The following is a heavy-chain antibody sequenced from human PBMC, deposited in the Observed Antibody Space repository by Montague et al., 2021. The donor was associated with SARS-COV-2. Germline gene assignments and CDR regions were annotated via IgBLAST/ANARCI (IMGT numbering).Heavy chain of an antibody. CDR3: AHRDSGRIAAAGFDY. D-gene: IGHD6-13*01. CDR2: IXXXXDX. Sequence: VKPTQTLTLTCTFSGFSLSTSGVGVGWIRQPPGKALEWLALIXXXXDXRYSPSLKSRLTITKDTSNNQVVLTMTNMDPVDTATYYCAHRDSGRIAAAGFDYWGQGTLVTVSS. V-gene: IGHV2-5*02. CDR1: GFSLSTSGVG. J-gene: IGHJ4*02.